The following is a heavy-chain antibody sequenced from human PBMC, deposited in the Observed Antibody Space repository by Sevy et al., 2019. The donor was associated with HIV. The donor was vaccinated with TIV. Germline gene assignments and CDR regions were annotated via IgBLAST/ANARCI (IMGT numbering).Heavy chain of an antibody. CDR3: ARDPGSSWSSFDY. J-gene: IGHJ4*02. D-gene: IGHD6-13*01. Sequence: GGSLRLSCAASGFIFGSYAMNWVRQAPGKGLEWVAVISYDGSHKYYAYSVKGRFTISRDSSKNTLYHQMHSLRTDDTAVYYCARDPGSSWSSFDYWGQGTLVTVSS. V-gene: IGHV3-30-3*01. CDR1: GFIFGSYA. CDR2: ISYDGSHK.